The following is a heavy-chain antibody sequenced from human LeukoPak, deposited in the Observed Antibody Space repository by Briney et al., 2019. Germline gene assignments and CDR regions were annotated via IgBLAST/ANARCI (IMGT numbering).Heavy chain of an antibody. CDR1: GFTFSSYS. CDR3: AREWDVVVPAARVDAFDI. D-gene: IGHD2-2*01. J-gene: IGHJ3*02. V-gene: IGHV3-48*01. Sequence: PGGSLRLSCAASGFTFSSYSMNWVRQAPGKGLEWVSYISSSSSTIYYADSVKGRFTISRDNAKNSLYLQMNSLRAEDTAVYYCAREWDVVVPAARVDAFDIWGQGTMVTVSS. CDR2: ISSSSSTI.